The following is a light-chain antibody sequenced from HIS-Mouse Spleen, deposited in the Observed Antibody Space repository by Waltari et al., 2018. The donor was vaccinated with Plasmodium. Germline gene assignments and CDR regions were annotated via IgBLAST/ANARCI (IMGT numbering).Light chain of an antibody. Sequence: EIVLTQSPATLPLSPGERAPLPCRASQSVSSYLAWYQQKPGQAPRLLIYDASNRATGIPARFSGSGSGTDFTLTISSLEPEDFAVYYCQQRSNWPPLTFGGGTKVEIK. J-gene: IGKJ4*01. CDR1: QSVSSY. V-gene: IGKV3-11*01. CDR2: DAS. CDR3: QQRSNWPPLT.